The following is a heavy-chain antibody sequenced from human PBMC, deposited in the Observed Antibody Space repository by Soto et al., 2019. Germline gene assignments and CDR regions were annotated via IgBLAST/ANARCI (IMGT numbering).Heavy chain of an antibody. CDR1: GLTFSTNA. D-gene: IGHD6-6*01. J-gene: IGHJ4*02. CDR2: ISDSGGST. V-gene: IGHV3-23*01. CDR3: AKAGYSSSAWFYFDY. Sequence: EVQLLESGGGLVQPGGPLSLSCPASGLTFSTNAWSWVPRAPGKGLEGVSAISDSGGSTYYADSVKGRFTISRDNSKNTLYLQMNSLRAEDTAVYCCAKAGYSSSAWFYFDYWGQGTLVTVSS.